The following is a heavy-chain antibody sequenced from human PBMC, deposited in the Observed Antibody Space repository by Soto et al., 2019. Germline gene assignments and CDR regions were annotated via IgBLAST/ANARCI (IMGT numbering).Heavy chain of an antibody. CDR2: ISYDGNTT. V-gene: IGHV3-30*18. CDR3: AKGARDRVSLGLDA. CDR1: GFSVSDYG. J-gene: IGHJ6*02. D-gene: IGHD3-16*01. Sequence: QVQLVESGGGVVQPGWSLRLSCAASGFSVSDYGMKWVRQAPGKGLEWVALISYDGNTTYYADSVKGRFTISRDNSKDALFLQMTRRREEDTAVYYWAKGARDRVSLGLDAWGQGTKVTVS.